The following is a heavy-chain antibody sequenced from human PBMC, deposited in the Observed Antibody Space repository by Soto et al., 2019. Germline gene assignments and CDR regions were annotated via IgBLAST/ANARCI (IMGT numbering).Heavy chain of an antibody. Sequence: PGGSLRLSCAASGLTFSSYAMYWVRQAPGKGLEWVSSISGSGESTYYADSVKGRFTTSRDNSQNTLYLQMNNLRAEDTAVYYCAKRAYKVLDDWFDPWGQGTPVTVSS. CDR2: ISGSGEST. CDR1: GLTFSSYA. D-gene: IGHD2-8*01. V-gene: IGHV3-23*01. J-gene: IGHJ5*02. CDR3: AKRAYKVLDDWFDP.